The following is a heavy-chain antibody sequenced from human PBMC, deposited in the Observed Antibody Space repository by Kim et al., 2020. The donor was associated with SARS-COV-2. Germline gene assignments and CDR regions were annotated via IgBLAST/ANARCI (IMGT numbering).Heavy chain of an antibody. CDR3: AKNQCSGGNCHSGALDS. V-gene: IGHV3-23*01. D-gene: IGHD2-15*01. J-gene: IGHJ5*01. CDR2: ISGSGGNT. Sequence: GGSLRLSCAGSGLTFSSYAMSWVRQAPGKGLEWVSTISGSGGNTYYADSVKGRFTISRDNSNNTLYLQMGSLRAEDTAVYYCAKNQCSGGNCHSGALDSWGHGTLVTVSS. CDR1: GLTFSSYA.